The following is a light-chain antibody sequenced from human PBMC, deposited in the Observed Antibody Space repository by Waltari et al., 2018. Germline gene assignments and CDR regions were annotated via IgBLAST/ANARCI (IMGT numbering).Light chain of an antibody. CDR2: DVS. Sequence: QSALTQPASVSGSPGQSITISCPGTSSDVGGYNYVSWYQQHPGKAPNLMIYDVSNRPSGVSNRLSGSKSGNTASLTISGLQAEDEADYYCSSYSSSSTYVVFGGGTKLTVL. J-gene: IGLJ2*01. CDR3: SSYSSSSTYVV. V-gene: IGLV2-14*03. CDR1: SSDVGGYNY.